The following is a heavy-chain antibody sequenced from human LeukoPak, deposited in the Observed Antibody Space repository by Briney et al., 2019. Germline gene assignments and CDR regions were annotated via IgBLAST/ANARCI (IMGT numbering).Heavy chain of an antibody. D-gene: IGHD3-22*01. CDR1: GFTFRDYY. CDR3: AKDPLNYYDSSGYFDY. V-gene: IGHV3-11*01. J-gene: IGHJ4*02. Sequence: GGSLRLSCAASGFTFRDYYMHWVRQAPGKGLEWISYISNNGDTISYADSVKGRFTISRDNAKNSLYLQMNSLRAEDTALYYCAKDPLNYYDSSGYFDYWGQGTLVTVSS. CDR2: ISNNGDTI.